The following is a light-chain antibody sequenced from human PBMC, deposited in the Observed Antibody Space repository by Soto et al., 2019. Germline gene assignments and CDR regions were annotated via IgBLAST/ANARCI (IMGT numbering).Light chain of an antibody. CDR1: QSVSGH. V-gene: IGKV3-15*01. Sequence: EIVMTQSPATLSVSPGESASLSCRASQSVSGHLAWYQQKPGQAPRLLIYGASTRATGFPARFSGSGSGTDFTLTISSLQSEDFAVYYCQQYNTWPLTFGGGTKVQIK. CDR3: QQYNTWPLT. CDR2: GAS. J-gene: IGKJ4*01.